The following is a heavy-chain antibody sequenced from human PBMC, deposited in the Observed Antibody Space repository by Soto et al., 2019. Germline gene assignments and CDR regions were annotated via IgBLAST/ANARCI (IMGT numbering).Heavy chain of an antibody. CDR2: IYSGGST. CDR3: ARGDGYNIAFDI. Sequence: GGSLRLSCAASGFTVSSNYMSWVRQAPGKGLEWVSVIYSGGSTYYTDSVKGRFTFFRDNSKNTLYLQMNSLRAEDTAVHYCARGDGYNIAFDIWGQGTMVTVSS. J-gene: IGHJ3*02. V-gene: IGHV3-66*01. CDR1: GFTVSSNY. D-gene: IGHD5-12*01.